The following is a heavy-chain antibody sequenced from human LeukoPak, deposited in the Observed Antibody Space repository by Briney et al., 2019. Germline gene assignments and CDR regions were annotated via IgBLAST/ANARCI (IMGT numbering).Heavy chain of an antibody. CDR1: GFTFSSYA. CDR2: ISGSGGST. CDR3: AKGGYRSGGSCWLGKFDY. Sequence: PGGSLRLSCAASGFTFSSYAMSWVRQAPGKGLEWVSAISGSGGSTYYADSVKGRFTISRDNSKNTLYLQMNSLRAEDTAVYYCAKGGYRSGGSCWLGKFDYWGQGTLVTVSS. D-gene: IGHD2-15*01. V-gene: IGHV3-23*01. J-gene: IGHJ4*02.